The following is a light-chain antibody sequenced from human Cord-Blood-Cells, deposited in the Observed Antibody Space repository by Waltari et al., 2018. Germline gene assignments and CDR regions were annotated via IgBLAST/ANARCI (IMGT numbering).Light chain of an antibody. V-gene: IGLV2-23*01. Sequence: QSALNQPASVSGSPGQSITISCPGTSRDAGGYNLGSWYQQHPGKAPKLMIYDGSTRPSGFSNRFPGSNHGNTASLTISGLQAEDEADYYCCSYAGSSTWVFGGGTKLTVL. CDR1: SRDAGGYNL. J-gene: IGLJ3*02. CDR2: DGS. CDR3: CSYAGSSTWV.